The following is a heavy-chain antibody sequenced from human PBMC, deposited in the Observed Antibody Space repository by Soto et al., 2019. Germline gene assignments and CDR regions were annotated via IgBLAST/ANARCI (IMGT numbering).Heavy chain of an antibody. CDR2: IYYSGST. CDR1: GGSISSSSYY. D-gene: IGHD6-6*01. CDR3: ARDYSSSSYPRVYYYYGMDV. Sequence: SETLSLTCTVSGGSISSSSYYWGWIRQPPGKGLEWIGSIYYSGSTYYNPSLKSRITINPDTSKNQFSLQLNSVTPEDTAVYYCARDYSSSSYPRVYYYYGMDVWGQGTTVTVSS. V-gene: IGHV4-39*02. J-gene: IGHJ6*02.